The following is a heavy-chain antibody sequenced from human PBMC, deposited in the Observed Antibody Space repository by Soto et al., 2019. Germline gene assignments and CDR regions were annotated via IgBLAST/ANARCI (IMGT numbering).Heavy chain of an antibody. CDR3: ARDRLRYNWNDFPYYYYGMDV. CDR2: ISYDGSNK. D-gene: IGHD1-1*01. Sequence: QVQLVESGGGVVQPGRSLRLSCAASGFTFSSYAMHWVRQAPGKGLEWVAVISYDGSNKYYADSVKGRFTISRDNSKKTLYLQMNSLRAEDTAVYYCARDRLRYNWNDFPYYYYGMDVWGQGTTVTVSS. J-gene: IGHJ6*02. CDR1: GFTFSSYA. V-gene: IGHV3-30-3*01.